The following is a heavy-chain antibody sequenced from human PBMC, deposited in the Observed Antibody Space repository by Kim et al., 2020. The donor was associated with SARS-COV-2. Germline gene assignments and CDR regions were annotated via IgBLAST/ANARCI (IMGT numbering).Heavy chain of an antibody. D-gene: IGHD1-26*01. CDR3: ARQGIEWSSPSLDF. CDR2: IYYSGST. CDR1: GGSISSYY. Sequence: SETLSLTCTVSGGSISSYYWSWIRQPPGKGLEWIGYIYYSGSTNYNPSLKSRVTISVDTSKNQFSLKLSSVTAADTAVYYCARQGIEWSSPSLDFWGQGTLVTVSS. J-gene: IGHJ4*02. V-gene: IGHV4-59*08.